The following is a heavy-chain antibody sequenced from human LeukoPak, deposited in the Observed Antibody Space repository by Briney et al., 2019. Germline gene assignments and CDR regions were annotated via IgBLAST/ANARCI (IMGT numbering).Heavy chain of an antibody. J-gene: IGHJ4*02. CDR1: GGSISSHY. D-gene: IGHD4-23*01. CDR2: INYSGST. V-gene: IGHV4-59*11. Sequence: SETLSLTCTVSGGSISSHYWSWIRQPPGKGLEWIGYINYSGSTNYNPSLRSRVTISVDKSKNQFSLKLSSVTAADTAVYYCARDHDYGGNVGFDYWGQGTLVTVSS. CDR3: ARDHDYGGNVGFDY.